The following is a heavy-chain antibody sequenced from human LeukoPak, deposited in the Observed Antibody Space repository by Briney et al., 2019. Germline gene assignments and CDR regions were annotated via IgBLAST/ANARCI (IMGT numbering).Heavy chain of an antibody. Sequence: PSETLSLTCTVSGYSISSGYYWGWIRQPPGKGLEWIGRIYTSGSTNYNPSLKSRVTISVDTSKNQSSLKLSSVTAADTAVYYCATHSSGWYLSAFDIWGQGTMVTVSS. V-gene: IGHV4-38-2*02. CDR1: GYSISSGYY. J-gene: IGHJ3*02. CDR2: IYTSGST. CDR3: ATHSSGWYLSAFDI. D-gene: IGHD6-19*01.